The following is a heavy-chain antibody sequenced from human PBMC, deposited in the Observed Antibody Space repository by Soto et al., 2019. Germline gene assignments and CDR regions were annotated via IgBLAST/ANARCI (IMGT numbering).Heavy chain of an antibody. J-gene: IGHJ4*02. V-gene: IGHV1-46*01. CDR3: ARSYYDYVWGSYRSAHFDY. CDR1: GYTFTSYY. Sequence: ASVKVSCKASGYTFTSYYRHWVRQAPGQGLEWMGIINPSGDSTSYAQKFQGRVTMTRDTSTSTVYMELSSLRSEDTAVYYCARSYYDYVWGSYRSAHFDYWGQGTLVT. D-gene: IGHD3-16*02. CDR2: INPSGDST.